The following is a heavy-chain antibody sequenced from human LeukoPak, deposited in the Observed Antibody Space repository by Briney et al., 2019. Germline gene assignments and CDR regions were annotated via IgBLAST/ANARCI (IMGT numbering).Heavy chain of an antibody. D-gene: IGHD1-1*01. CDR1: GYTFSSYE. CDR3: ARIRPVTTGLKGYYFDY. CDR2: MNPKTRKT. V-gene: IGHV1-8*01. Sequence: ASVKVSCKTSGYTFSSYEINWVRQATGRGLEWVGWMNPKTRKTAYARNLQGRVTITRDTSISTAYMDLSGLRSEDTAVYYCARIRPVTTGLKGYYFDYWGQGTLVTVSS. J-gene: IGHJ4*02.